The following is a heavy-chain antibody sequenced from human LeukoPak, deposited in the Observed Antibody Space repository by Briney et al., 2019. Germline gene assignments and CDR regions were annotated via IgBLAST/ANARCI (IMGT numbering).Heavy chain of an antibody. V-gene: IGHV3-53*01. Sequence: GGSLRLSCAASGFTVSSNYMSWVRQAPGKGLEWVSISYSGGSTYYADSVKGRFTISRDNSKNTLYLQMNSLRAEDTAVYYCARDGSFGTLLYFGYYMDVWGKGTTVTVSS. CDR3: ARDGSFGTLLYFGYYMDV. D-gene: IGHD3-9*01. J-gene: IGHJ6*03. CDR2: SYSGGST. CDR1: GFTVSSNY.